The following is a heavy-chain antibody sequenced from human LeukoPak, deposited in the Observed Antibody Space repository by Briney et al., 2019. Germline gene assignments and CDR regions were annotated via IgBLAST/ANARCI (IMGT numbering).Heavy chain of an antibody. Sequence: GGSLRLSCAASGFTVSSNYMSWVRQAPGKGLEWVGFIRSKAYGGTAEYAASVKGRFTISRDDSKSIAYLQMDSLKTEDTAVYYCTTDPYCSGGSCYWDFDYWGQGTLVTVSS. CDR1: GFTVSSNY. V-gene: IGHV3-49*04. D-gene: IGHD2-15*01. CDR3: TTDPYCSGGSCYWDFDY. CDR2: IRSKAYGGTA. J-gene: IGHJ4*02.